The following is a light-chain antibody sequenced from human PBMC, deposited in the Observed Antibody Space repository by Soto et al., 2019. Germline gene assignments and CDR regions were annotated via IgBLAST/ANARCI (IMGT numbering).Light chain of an antibody. CDR2: GAS. CDR1: QNIARW. Sequence: DIQMTQSPSTLSASVGDSVTITCRASQNIARWLAWYQQTPGKAPKLLIYGASTSERGVPSRLSGSGSGTESALTIGRPQPGDFSSVSSPQYYTYSATFGQGTRLEIK. J-gene: IGKJ5*01. CDR3: PQYYTYSAT. V-gene: IGKV1-5*01.